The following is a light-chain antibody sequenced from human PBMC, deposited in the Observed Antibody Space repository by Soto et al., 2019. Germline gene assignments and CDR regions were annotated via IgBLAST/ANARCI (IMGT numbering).Light chain of an antibody. CDR2: GAS. CDR3: HQYNNWPPIT. Sequence: EIVMTQSPATLSMSPGERATLSCRASQSVGSNLAWYQQKPGQAPRLLIHGASTRDTGIPARFSGSGSGTEFTLTISSLQSEDLAVYYCHQYNNWPPITFGGGTKVEIK. V-gene: IGKV3-15*01. J-gene: IGKJ4*01. CDR1: QSVGSN.